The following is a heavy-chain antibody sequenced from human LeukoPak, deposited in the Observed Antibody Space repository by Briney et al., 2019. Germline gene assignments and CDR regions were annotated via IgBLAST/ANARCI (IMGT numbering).Heavy chain of an antibody. D-gene: IGHD3-22*01. V-gene: IGHV4-59*01. CDR2: IYYSGST. Sequence: SETLSLTCTVSGGSISSYYWSWIRQPPGKGLEWIGYIYYSGSTNYNPSLKSRVTISVDTSKNQFSLKLSSVTAADTAVYYCARDLGYDSSGYYFPWGQGTLVTVSS. J-gene: IGHJ5*02. CDR1: GGSISSYY. CDR3: ARDLGYDSSGYYFP.